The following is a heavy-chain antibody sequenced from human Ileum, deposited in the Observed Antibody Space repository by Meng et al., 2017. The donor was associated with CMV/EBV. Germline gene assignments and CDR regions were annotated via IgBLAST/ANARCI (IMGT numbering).Heavy chain of an antibody. CDR1: GFTFSSYG. D-gene: IGHD5-18*01. Sequence: GESLKISCAASGFTFSSYGMPWVRQAPGKGLEWVAFIRYDGSNKYYADSVKGRFTISRDNSKNTLYLQMNTLRAEDTAVYYCANFKSYGYYWGQGTLVTVSS. CDR2: IRYDGSNK. CDR3: ANFKSYGYY. J-gene: IGHJ4*02. V-gene: IGHV3-30*02.